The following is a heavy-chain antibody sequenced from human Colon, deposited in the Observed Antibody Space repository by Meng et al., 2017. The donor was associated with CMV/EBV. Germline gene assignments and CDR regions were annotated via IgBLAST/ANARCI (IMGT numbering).Heavy chain of an antibody. CDR2: VDPGGGA. Sequence: QVQLVQSGADVKKPAASVRVSCKESGYTLSGYHTNWVRQAPGQGLEWMGRVDPGGGAKYTQKFQGRVTMTRDTSTSTVHMELNSLTFADTAVYYCARELGGTYYFDFWGQGTLVTVSS. V-gene: IGHV1-46*01. D-gene: IGHD1-26*01. CDR3: ARELGGTYYFDF. J-gene: IGHJ4*02. CDR1: GYTLSGYH.